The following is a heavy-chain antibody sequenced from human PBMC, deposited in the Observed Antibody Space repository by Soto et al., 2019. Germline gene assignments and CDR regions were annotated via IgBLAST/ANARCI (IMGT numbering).Heavy chain of an antibody. CDR1: GYTFSRYY. V-gene: IGHV1-46*01. Sequence: QVRLVQSGAEVKQPGASLRVACKASGYTFSRYYIHWVRQAPGQGLEWMGIINPRGGDTSYAQRFEGRVTMTVDTPTSTVYMELSSLTSDDTAMYYCARALAEFDSWGPGTLVTVSS. CDR2: INPRGGDT. D-gene: IGHD6-13*01. CDR3: ARALAEFDS. J-gene: IGHJ4*02.